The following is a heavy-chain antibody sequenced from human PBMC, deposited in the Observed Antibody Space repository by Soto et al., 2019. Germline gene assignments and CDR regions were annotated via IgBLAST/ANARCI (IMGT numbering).Heavy chain of an antibody. V-gene: IGHV3-23*01. J-gene: IGHJ4*02. CDR2: ISGSGGST. CDR1: GFTFSSYA. Sequence: EVQLLESGGGLVQPGGSLRLSCAASGFTFSSYAMSWVRQAPGKGLEWVSAISGSGGSTYYADSVKGRFTISRDNSKNTLYLQMNSLRAEDTAVYYCAKDHLGAAEDWNDVGHFDYWGQGTLVTVSS. CDR3: AKDHLGAAEDWNDVGHFDY. D-gene: IGHD1-1*01.